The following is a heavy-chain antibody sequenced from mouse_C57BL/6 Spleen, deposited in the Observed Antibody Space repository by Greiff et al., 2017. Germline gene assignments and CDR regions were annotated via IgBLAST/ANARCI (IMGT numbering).Heavy chain of an antibody. J-gene: IGHJ2*01. CDR3: ARFTTVVPYYFDY. CDR1: GYAFSSSW. CDR2: IYPGDGDT. D-gene: IGHD1-1*01. V-gene: IGHV1-82*01. Sequence: QVQLQQSGPELVKPGASVKISCKASGYAFSSSWMNWVKQRPGKGLEWIGRIYPGDGDTNYNGKFKGKATLTADKSSSTAYMQLSSLTSEDSAVYFCARFTTVVPYYFDYWGQGTTLTVSS.